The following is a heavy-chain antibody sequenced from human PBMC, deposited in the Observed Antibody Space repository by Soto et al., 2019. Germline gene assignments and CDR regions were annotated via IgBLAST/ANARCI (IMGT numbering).Heavy chain of an antibody. J-gene: IGHJ3*02. CDR1: GYPVTAYY. CDR3: ARGGGVGVAGSAAFEM. V-gene: IGHV1-2*02. Sequence: QLHLVQSGAVVKKPGASVTVSCSASGYPVTAYYMHWVRQAPGRGLEWMGGINPATGAAKYTQTFRGRVTMTRDTSTGTVFMELGGLTSEDTAVFSCARGGGVGVAGSAAFEMWGQGTLVTVSS. D-gene: IGHD3-3*01. CDR2: INPATGAA.